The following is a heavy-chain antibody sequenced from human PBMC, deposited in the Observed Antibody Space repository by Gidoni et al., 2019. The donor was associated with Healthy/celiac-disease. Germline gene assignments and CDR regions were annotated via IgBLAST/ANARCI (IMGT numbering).Heavy chain of an antibody. CDR2: ISGSGGST. J-gene: IGHJ4*02. D-gene: IGHD3-3*01. CDR1: GFTFSSYA. Sequence: EVQLLESGGGLVPPGGSLRLSCSASGFTFSSYAMSWVRQAPGKGLEWVSSISGSGGSTYYADSVKGRFTISRDNSKNTLYLQMNSLRAEDTAVYYCAKDLSDFWTTYYFDYWGQGTLVTVSS. CDR3: AKDLSDFWTTYYFDY. V-gene: IGHV3-23*01.